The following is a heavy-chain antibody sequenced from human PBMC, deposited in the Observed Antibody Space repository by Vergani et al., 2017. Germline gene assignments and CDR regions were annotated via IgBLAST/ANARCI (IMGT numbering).Heavy chain of an antibody. D-gene: IGHD6-13*01. CDR3: ARRYSSSWLNDAFDI. V-gene: IGHV3-30-3*01. CDR1: GFTFSSYA. Sequence: QVQLVESGGGVVQPGRSLRLSCAASGFTFSSYAMHWVRQAPGKGLEWVAVISYDGSNKYYADSVKGRFTISRDNSKNTLYLQMNSLRAEDTPVYYCARRYSSSWLNDAFDIWGQGTMVTVSS. J-gene: IGHJ3*02. CDR2: ISYDGSNK.